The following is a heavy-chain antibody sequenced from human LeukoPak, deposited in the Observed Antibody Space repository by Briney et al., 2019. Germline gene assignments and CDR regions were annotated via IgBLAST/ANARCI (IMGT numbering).Heavy chain of an antibody. CDR2: IIPIFGTA. D-gene: IGHD3-10*01. CDR3: ARVQGNYYGSGSYHYMDV. CDR1: GGTFSSYA. Sequence: GASVKVSCKASGGTFSSYAISGVRQAPGQGLEWMGGIIPIFGTANYAQKFQGRVTITADKSTSTAYMELSSLRSEDTAVYYCARVQGNYYGSGSYHYMDVWGKGTTVTVSS. V-gene: IGHV1-69*06. J-gene: IGHJ6*03.